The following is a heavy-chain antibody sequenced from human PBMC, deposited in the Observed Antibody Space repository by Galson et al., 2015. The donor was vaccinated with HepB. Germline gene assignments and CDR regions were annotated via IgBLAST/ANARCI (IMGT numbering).Heavy chain of an antibody. J-gene: IGHJ5*02. Sequence: SVKVSCKASGYTFTSYYMHWVRQAPGQGLEWMGIINPSGGSTSYAQKFQGRVTMTRDTSTSTVHMELSSLRSEDTAVYYCARGPYSSSWYGNNWFDPWGQGTLVTVSS. CDR2: INPSGGST. CDR1: GYTFTSYY. D-gene: IGHD6-13*01. V-gene: IGHV1-46*01. CDR3: ARGPYSSSWYGNNWFDP.